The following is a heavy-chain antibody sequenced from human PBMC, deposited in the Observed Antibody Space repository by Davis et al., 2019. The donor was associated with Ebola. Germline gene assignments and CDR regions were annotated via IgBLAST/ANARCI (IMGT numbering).Heavy chain of an antibody. Sequence: GGSLRLSCAASGFTFSDYYMNWIRQAPGKGLEWVSYISSSGSTIYYADSVKGRFTISRDNAKNSLYLQMNSLRAEDTAVYYCARDPDTAMVIGFGDYWGQGTLVTVSS. D-gene: IGHD5-18*01. CDR3: ARDPDTAMVIGFGDY. J-gene: IGHJ4*02. CDR2: ISSSGSTI. V-gene: IGHV3-11*01. CDR1: GFTFSDYY.